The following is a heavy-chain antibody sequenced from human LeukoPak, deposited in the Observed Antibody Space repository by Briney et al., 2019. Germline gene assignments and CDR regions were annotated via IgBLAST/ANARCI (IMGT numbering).Heavy chain of an antibody. Sequence: PSETLSLTCSVSGGSISSSSYYWGWIRQPPGKGLEWIGSIYYSGSTDYNPSLKSRVAISIDTSKNQFSLKLRSVTAADTAFYYCARAIGEAHWYASTPRYWFDPWGQGTLVTVSS. V-gene: IGHV4-39*07. J-gene: IGHJ5*02. CDR2: IYYSGST. CDR1: GGSISSSSYY. D-gene: IGHD2-2*01. CDR3: ARAIGEAHWYASTPRYWFDP.